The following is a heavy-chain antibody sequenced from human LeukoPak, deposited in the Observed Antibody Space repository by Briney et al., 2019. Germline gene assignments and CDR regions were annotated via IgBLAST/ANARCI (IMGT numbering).Heavy chain of an antibody. D-gene: IGHD2-21*02. J-gene: IGHJ4*02. CDR3: AREGVVVTAIDY. Sequence: PSETLSLTCTVSGGSISSGSYYWSWIRQPAGKGLEWIGRIYTSGSTNYNPSLKSRVTIPVDTSKNQFSLKLSSVTAADTAVYYCAREGVVVTAIDYWGQGTLVTVSS. CDR2: IYTSGST. CDR1: GGSISSGSYY. V-gene: IGHV4-61*02.